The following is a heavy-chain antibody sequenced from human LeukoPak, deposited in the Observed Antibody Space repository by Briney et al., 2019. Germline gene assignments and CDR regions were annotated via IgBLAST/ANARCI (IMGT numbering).Heavy chain of an antibody. D-gene: IGHD4-17*01. CDR2: IKQDGSEK. CDR1: GLTFSSYS. Sequence: GGSLRLSCAASGLTFSSYSMNWVRQAPGKGLEWVANIKQDGSEKYYADSVKGRFTISRDNVKNSLYLQMNSLSAEDTAVYYCARFDYGDYDDAFDIWGQGTMVTVSS. CDR3: ARFDYGDYDDAFDI. J-gene: IGHJ3*02. V-gene: IGHV3-7*01.